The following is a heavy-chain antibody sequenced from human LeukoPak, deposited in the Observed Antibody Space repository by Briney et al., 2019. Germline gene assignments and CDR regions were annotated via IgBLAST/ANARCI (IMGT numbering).Heavy chain of an antibody. CDR3: AKDQGFVPANPEDDY. D-gene: IGHD2-21*02. Sequence: PGGSLRLSCAASGFTFSSYGMHWVRQAPGKGLEWVAVISYDGSNKYYADSVKGRFTISRDNSKNTLYLQMNSLRAEDTAVYYCAKDQGFVPANPEDDYWGQGTLVTVSS. CDR2: ISYDGSNK. CDR1: GFTFSSYG. J-gene: IGHJ4*02. V-gene: IGHV3-30*18.